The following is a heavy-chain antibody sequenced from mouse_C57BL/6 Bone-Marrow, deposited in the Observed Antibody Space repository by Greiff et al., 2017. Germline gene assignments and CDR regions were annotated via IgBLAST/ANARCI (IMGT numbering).Heavy chain of an antibody. CDR1: GYTFTSYW. D-gene: IGHD1-1*01. CDR3: AREDYYYDSGAWFAY. V-gene: IGHV1-50*01. Sequence: QVQLLQPGAELVKPGASVKLSCKASGYTFTSYWMQWVQQRPGQGLEWIGEIDPSDSYTNYNQKFKGKATLTVDTSAITAYIHLSSLTSDDSAVYYCAREDYYYDSGAWFAYWGQGTLVTVSA. CDR2: IDPSDSYT. J-gene: IGHJ3*01.